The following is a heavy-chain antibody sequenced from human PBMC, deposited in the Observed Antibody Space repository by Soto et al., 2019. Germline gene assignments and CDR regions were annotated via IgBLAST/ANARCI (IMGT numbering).Heavy chain of an antibody. D-gene: IGHD6-13*01. CDR1: GGSISSSSYY. CDR2: IYYSGST. V-gene: IGHV4-39*01. J-gene: IGHJ4*02. Sequence: TSETLSLTCTVSGGSISSSSYYWGWIRQPPGKGLEWIGSIYYSGSTYYNPSLKSRVTISVDTSKNQFSLKLSSVTAADTAVYYCARGVAAAAGRGYFDYWCQGTLVTVSS. CDR3: ARGVAAAAGRGYFDY.